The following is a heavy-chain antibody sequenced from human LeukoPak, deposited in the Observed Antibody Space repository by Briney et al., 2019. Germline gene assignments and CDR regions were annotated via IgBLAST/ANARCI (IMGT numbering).Heavy chain of an antibody. CDR2: IYYSGST. V-gene: IGHV4-59*08. CDR3: ARYSYGTYFDY. D-gene: IGHD5-18*01. CDR1: GGSISSYY. J-gene: IGHJ4*02. Sequence: SETLSLTCTVSGGSISSYYWSWIRQPPGKGLEWIGYIYYSGSTNYNPSLKSRVTISVDTSKNQFSLKPSSVTAADTAVYYCARYSYGTYFDYWGQGTLVTVSS.